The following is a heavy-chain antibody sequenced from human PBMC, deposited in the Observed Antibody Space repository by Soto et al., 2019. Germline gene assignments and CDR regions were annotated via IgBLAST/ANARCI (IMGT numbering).Heavy chain of an antibody. J-gene: IGHJ6*02. CDR1: GGSISTNY. V-gene: IGHV4-59*01. D-gene: IGHD2-2*01. CDR2: IYSSGST. Sequence: SETLSLTCTVSGGSISTNYWTWIRLPPGKGPEWIGYIYSSGSTNYNPSPRGQVTLSVDASKNQVSLKLSSVTAADTAVYYCARAPANVLGHYYYGMDVWGHGTTVTVSS. CDR3: ARAPANVLGHYYYGMDV.